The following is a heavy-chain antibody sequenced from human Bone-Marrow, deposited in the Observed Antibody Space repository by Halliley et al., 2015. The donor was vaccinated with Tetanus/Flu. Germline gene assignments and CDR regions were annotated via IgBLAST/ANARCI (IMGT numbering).Heavy chain of an antibody. CDR3: AKGQSCNDWRRPGNHFYGLDV. CDR2: MSYDGSTK. V-gene: IGHV3-30*18. CDR1: GFSFSSYG. D-gene: IGHD3-9*01. Sequence: SLRLSCAASGFSFSSYGMHWVRQAPGQGLEWVAFMSYDGSTKYNPDSVKGRFTISRDNSKNTLYLQMNSLRREDTAIYYCAKGQSCNDWRRPGNHFYGLDVRGHGTTGAGS. J-gene: IGHJ6*02.